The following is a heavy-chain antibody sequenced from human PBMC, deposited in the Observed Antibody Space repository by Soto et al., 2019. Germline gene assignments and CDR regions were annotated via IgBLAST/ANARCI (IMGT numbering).Heavy chain of an antibody. D-gene: IGHD2-21*02. J-gene: IGHJ6*02. CDR2: IYWDDDK. V-gene: IGHV2-5*02. CDR1: AFSLSTGGVG. Sequence: QITLKESGPTLVKPTQTLTLTCTFSAFSLSTGGVGVGWIRQPPGKALEWLALIYWDDDKRYSPSLRSRLTIAKGTSKNQVVLTMTNMDPVDTATYYCIQSRCGGDCLQSYASYYYYGMDVWGQGTTVTVCS. CDR3: IQSRCGGDCLQSYASYYYYGMDV.